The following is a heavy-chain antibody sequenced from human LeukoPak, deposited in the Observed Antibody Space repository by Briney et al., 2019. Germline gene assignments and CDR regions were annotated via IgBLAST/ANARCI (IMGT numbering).Heavy chain of an antibody. CDR1: GGTFSSYA. Sequence: SVKVSCKASGGTFSSYAISWVRQAPGQGLEWMGGVIPIFGTANYAQKFQGRVTITTDESTSTAYMELSSLRSEDTAVYYCARESGYCSGGSCYSYYYMDVWGKGTTVTVSS. V-gene: IGHV1-69*05. CDR2: VIPIFGTA. D-gene: IGHD2-15*01. J-gene: IGHJ6*03. CDR3: ARESGYCSGGSCYSYYYMDV.